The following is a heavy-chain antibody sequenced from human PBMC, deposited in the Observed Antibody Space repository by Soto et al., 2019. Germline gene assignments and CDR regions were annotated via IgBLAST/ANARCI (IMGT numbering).Heavy chain of an antibody. J-gene: IGHJ4*02. Sequence: EVQLLASGGGFVQPGRSLRLSCAASGFTFSSYWMHWIRQAPGKWLVLVSRIHSDGGTTTYADSVKGRVTMSRDNAKNSHYIQMNLISAAATAVYCCASTHGSTPHLDYWGQGALVIVAS. D-gene: IGHD2-2*01. CDR3: ASTHGSTPHLDY. V-gene: IGHV3-74*01. CDR2: IHSDGGTT. CDR1: GFTFSSYW.